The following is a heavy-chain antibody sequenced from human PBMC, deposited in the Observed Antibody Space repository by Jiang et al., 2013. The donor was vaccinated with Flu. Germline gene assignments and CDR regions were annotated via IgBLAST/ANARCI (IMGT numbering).Heavy chain of an antibody. CDR3: ARRYNRYYGSGMGAFDI. D-gene: IGHD3-10*01. CDR2: IDWDDDK. V-gene: IGHV2-70*11. Sequence: KPTQTLTLTCTFSGFSLSTSGMCVSWIRQPPGRALEWLARIDWDDDKYYNTSLKTRLTISKDTSKNQVVLTLTNMDPVDTATYYCARRYNRYYGSGMGAFDIWGHGTMVTVSS. J-gene: IGHJ3*02. CDR1: GFSLSTSGMC.